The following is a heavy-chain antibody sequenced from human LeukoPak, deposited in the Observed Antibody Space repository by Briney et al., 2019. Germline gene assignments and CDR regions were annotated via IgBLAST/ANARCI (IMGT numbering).Heavy chain of an antibody. CDR1: GGSISSYY. D-gene: IGHD3-22*01. J-gene: IGHJ4*02. CDR3: ARHDYDSSGYDY. CDR2: IYYSGNT. V-gene: IGHV4-59*08. Sequence: TSETLSLTCTVSGGSISSYYWSWIRQPPGKGLEWIGYIYYSGNTNYNPSLKSRVTISVDTSKNQFSLKLSSVTAADRVVYYCARHDYDSSGYDYWGQGTLVTVSS.